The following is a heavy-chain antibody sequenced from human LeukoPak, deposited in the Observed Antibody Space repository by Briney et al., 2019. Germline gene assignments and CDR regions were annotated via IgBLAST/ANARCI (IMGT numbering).Heavy chain of an antibody. CDR3: ARDSSYGDYVGFDY. CDR2: ISAYNGNT. D-gene: IGHD4-17*01. Sequence: ASENVSCKACGYTFTHYYMHWVRQAPRQRLEWMGWISAYNGNTTYAQKLQGRVTMTTDTSTSTAYMELRSLRSDDTAVYYCARDSSYGDYVGFDYWGQGTLVTVSS. V-gene: IGHV1-18*04. J-gene: IGHJ4*02. CDR1: GYTFTHYY.